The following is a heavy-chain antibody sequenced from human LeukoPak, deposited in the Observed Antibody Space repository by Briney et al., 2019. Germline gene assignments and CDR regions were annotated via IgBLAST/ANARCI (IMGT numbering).Heavy chain of an antibody. D-gene: IGHD6-19*01. CDR2: TYYSGYT. V-gene: IGHV4-39*01. Sequence: PSETLSLTCTVSGGSISSSSWYWGWVRQPPGKGLEWIADTYYSGYTYQNPSLKSRVTISVDTSKNQFSMKLSSVTAADTAVYYCARHLYTSGWVSYFDYWGQGTLVTVSS. CDR1: GGSISSSSWY. J-gene: IGHJ4*02. CDR3: ARHLYTSGWVSYFDY.